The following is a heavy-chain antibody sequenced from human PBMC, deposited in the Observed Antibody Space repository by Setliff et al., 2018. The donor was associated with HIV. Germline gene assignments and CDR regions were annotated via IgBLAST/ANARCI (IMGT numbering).Heavy chain of an antibody. J-gene: IGHJ4*02. V-gene: IGHV3-20*04. D-gene: IGHD7-27*01. CDR3: ARDHYLGLDY. Sequence: PGGSLRLSCVGSGFMSNDYGMSWVRQAPGKGLEWVAGISWDGIKTTYGDSVRGRFTISRDNVEKSVYLQMNRPRNEDTARYYCARDHYLGLDYWGQGSLVTVSS. CDR2: ISWDGIKT. CDR1: GFMSNDYG.